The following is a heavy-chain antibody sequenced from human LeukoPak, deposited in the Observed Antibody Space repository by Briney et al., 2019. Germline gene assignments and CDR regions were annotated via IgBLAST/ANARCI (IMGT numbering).Heavy chain of an antibody. Sequence: GGSLRLSCPASGFTFSSYAMRWLRQAPGKGLEWVSAISGSGGSTYYADSVKGRFIIYIDNSKNTLYLQMNSLTADDTPVYYFPKVLDCYNSSSYSYYYKVWGQGTLVTASS. CDR2: ISGSGGST. CDR3: PKVLDCYNSSSYSYYYKV. D-gene: IGHD3-22*01. CDR1: GFTFSSYA. J-gene: IGHJ4*02. V-gene: IGHV3-23*01.